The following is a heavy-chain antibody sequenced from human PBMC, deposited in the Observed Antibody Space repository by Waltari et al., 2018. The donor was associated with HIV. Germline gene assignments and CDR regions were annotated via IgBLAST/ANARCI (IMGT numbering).Heavy chain of an antibody. CDR2: VNPDGSGT. CDR3: ATTTTTTYFS. CDR1: GFTFRSTW. Sequence: EVQLLESGGGLVQPGESLRLSCGASGFTFRSTWMHWVRQAPGGGLVWVSRVNPDGSGTSYADSVKGRFTISRDNAKNTVYLQMNSLRAEDTAVYYCATTTTTTYFSWGQGTLVTVSS. D-gene: IGHD1-1*01. J-gene: IGHJ5*02. V-gene: IGHV3-74*03.